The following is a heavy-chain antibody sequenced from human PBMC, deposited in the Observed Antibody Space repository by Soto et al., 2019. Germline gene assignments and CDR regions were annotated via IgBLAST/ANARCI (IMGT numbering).Heavy chain of an antibody. D-gene: IGHD6-13*01. CDR2: ISGSGGST. V-gene: IGHV3-23*01. J-gene: IGHJ4*02. CDR3: AIRYSSSWYERF. Sequence: EVQLLESGGGLVQPGGSLRLSCAASGFTFSSYAMSWVRQAPGKGLEWVSAISGSGGSTYYADSVKGRFTISRDNSKNMLYLQMNSLRAEDTAVYYCAIRYSSSWYERFWGQGTLVTVSS. CDR1: GFTFSSYA.